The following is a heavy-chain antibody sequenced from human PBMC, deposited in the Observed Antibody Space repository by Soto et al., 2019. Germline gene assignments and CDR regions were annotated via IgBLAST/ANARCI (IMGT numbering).Heavy chain of an antibody. Sequence: SETLSLTCAVYGGSFSGYYWSWIRQSPGKGLEWIGEINHSGSTNYNPSLKSRVTISVDTSKNQFSLKMSSVTAADTAVYYCARAQYYDFWSGYYTQIYYYMDVWGKGTTVTVSS. CDR2: INHSGST. V-gene: IGHV4-34*01. CDR1: GGSFSGYY. D-gene: IGHD3-3*01. CDR3: ARAQYYDFWSGYYTQIYYYMDV. J-gene: IGHJ6*03.